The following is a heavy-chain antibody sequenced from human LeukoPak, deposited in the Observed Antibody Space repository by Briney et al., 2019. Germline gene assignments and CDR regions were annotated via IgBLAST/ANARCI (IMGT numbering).Heavy chain of an antibody. V-gene: IGHV3-11*01. CDR2: ITNGGSTI. Sequence: GGSLRLSCAASGFTFTDAWMSWVRQAPGKGLEWVSYITNGGSTIHHADSVKGRFTISRDNAKKKLYLQMNSLRAEDTAVYYCARSIGLTGGGVDVWGQGTTVTVSS. D-gene: IGHD3-9*01. CDR1: GFTFTDAW. CDR3: ARSIGLTGGGVDV. J-gene: IGHJ6*02.